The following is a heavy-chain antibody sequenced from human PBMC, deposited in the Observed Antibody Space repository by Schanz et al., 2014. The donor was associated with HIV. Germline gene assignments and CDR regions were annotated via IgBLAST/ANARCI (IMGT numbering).Heavy chain of an antibody. J-gene: IGHJ6*02. CDR3: AKAKSPWTFYYYGMDV. V-gene: IGHV3-21*04. Sequence: ELQLVESGGRLVKPGGSLRLSCAASGFTFSFYSMNWVRQAPGKGLEWVSSISSSSAYIYYADSMKGRFTISRDNAKNSLYLQMNSLRAEDTALYYCAKAKSPWTFYYYGMDVWGQGTTVTVSS. CDR1: GFTFSFYS. CDR2: ISSSSAYI.